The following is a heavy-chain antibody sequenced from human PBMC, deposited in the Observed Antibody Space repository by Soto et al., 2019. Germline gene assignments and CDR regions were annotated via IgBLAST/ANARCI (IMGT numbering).Heavy chain of an antibody. V-gene: IGHV1-3*01. D-gene: IGHD2-15*01. J-gene: IGHJ4*02. CDR2: INADNDNT. CDR1: GYTFTSYA. CDR3: AREYCSGGSCYGPDY. Sequence: ASVKVSCKASGYTFTSYAMHWVRQAPGQRLEWMGWINADNDNTKYSQKFQGRVTITRDTSASTAYMELRSLRSDDTAVYYCAREYCSGGSCYGPDYWGQGTLVTVSS.